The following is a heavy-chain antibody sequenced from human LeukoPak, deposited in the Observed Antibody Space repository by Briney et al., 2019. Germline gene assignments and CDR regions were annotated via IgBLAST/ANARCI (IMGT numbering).Heavy chain of an antibody. CDR2: IWYDGSNK. CDR1: GFTFSSYG. V-gene: IGHV3-33*01. Sequence: GGSLRLSRAASGFTFSSYGMHWVRQAPGKGLEWVAVIWYDGSNKYYADSVKGRFTISRDNSKNTLYLQMNSLRAEDTAVYYCASETNCSGGSCYQTWGQGTLVTVSS. CDR3: ASETNCSGGSCYQT. J-gene: IGHJ5*02. D-gene: IGHD2-15*01.